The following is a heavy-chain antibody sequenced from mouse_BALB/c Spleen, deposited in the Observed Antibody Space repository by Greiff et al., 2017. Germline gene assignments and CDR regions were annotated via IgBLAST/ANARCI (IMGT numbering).Heavy chain of an antibody. D-gene: IGHD2-2*01. CDR1: GFTFSSFG. J-gene: IGHJ3*01. V-gene: IGHV5-17*02. CDR2: ISSGSSTI. CDR3: ASGYGDWFAY. Sequence: EVKLEESGGGLVQPGGSRKLSCAASGFTFSSFGMHWVRQAPEKGLEWVAYISSGSSTIYYADTVKGRFTISRDNPKNTLFLQMTSLRSEDTAMYYCASGYGDWFAYWGQGTLVTVSA.